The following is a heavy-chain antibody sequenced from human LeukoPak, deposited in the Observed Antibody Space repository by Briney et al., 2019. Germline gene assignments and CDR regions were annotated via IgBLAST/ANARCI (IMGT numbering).Heavy chain of an antibody. J-gene: IGHJ4*02. CDR1: GFIFSNAW. D-gene: IGHD3-22*01. V-gene: IGHV3-15*01. CDR3: TTGYYYDSSGYYYFDY. CDR2: IKSKTDGGTT. Sequence: GGSLRLSCAASGFIFSNAWMSWVRQAPGKGLEWAGRIKSKTDGGTTDYAAPVKGRFTISRDDSKNTLYLQMNSLKTEDTAVYYCTTGYYYDSSGYYYFDYWGQGTLVTVSS.